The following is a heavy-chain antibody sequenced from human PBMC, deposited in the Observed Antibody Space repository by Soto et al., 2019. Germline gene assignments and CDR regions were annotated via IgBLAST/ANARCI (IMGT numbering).Heavy chain of an antibody. V-gene: IGHV1-8*01. D-gene: IGHD5-12*01. J-gene: IGHJ4*02. CDR2: MNPNSGNT. Sequence: ASVKVSCKASGYTFTSYDINWVRQATGQGLEWMGWMNPNSGNTEYAASVRGRFTISRDDSNNIAYLRMNSLKTEDTAVYYCARPGVEMATISYFDSWGQGTLVTVSS. CDR3: ARPGVEMATISYFDS. CDR1: GYTFTSYD.